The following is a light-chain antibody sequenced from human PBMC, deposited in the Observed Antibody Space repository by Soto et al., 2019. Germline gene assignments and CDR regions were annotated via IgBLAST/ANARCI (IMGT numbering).Light chain of an antibody. J-gene: IGLJ2*01. V-gene: IGLV3-1*01. Sequence: SYELTHPPSVSVSPGQTASITCSGDKLGDKYACWYQQKPGQSPVLGIYQDSKRPSGIPERFSGSNSGNTATLTISGTQAMDEADYYCQAWDSSTVVFGGGTQLTVL. CDR1: KLGDKY. CDR3: QAWDSSTVV. CDR2: QDS.